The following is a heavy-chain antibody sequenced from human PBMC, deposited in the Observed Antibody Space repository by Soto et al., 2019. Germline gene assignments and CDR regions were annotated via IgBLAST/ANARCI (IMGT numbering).Heavy chain of an antibody. CDR3: ARGYLGSFDY. CDR2: IGSAGDT. J-gene: IGHJ4*02. Sequence: EVQLVESGGGLVQPGGSLRLSCAASGFTFSSYAVHWVRQPTGKGLEWVSAIGSAGDTYYPGSVKGRFTISRENAKNSLYLQMNSLRAEDTAVYYCARGYLGSFDYWGQGTLVTVSS. CDR1: GFTFSSYA. D-gene: IGHD7-27*01. V-gene: IGHV3-13*01.